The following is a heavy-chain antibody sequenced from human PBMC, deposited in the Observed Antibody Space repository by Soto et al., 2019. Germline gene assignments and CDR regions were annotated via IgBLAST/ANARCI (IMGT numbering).Heavy chain of an antibody. CDR1: GFTFSSYS. V-gene: IGHV3-21*01. J-gene: IGHJ6*03. CDR2: ISSSSSYI. CDR3: ARETTAMAYYMDV. D-gene: IGHD5-18*01. Sequence: TGGSLRLSCAASGFTFSSYSMNWVRQAPGKGLEWVSSISSSSSYIYYADSVKGRFTISRDNAKNSLYLRMNSLRAEDTAVYYCARETTAMAYYMDVWGKGTTVTVSS.